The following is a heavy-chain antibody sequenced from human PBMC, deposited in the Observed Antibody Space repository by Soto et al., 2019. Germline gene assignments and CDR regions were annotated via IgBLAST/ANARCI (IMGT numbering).Heavy chain of an antibody. CDR2: INPSGGST. Sequence: ASVKVSCKASGYTFTIYYMHWVRQAPGQGLEWMGIINPSGGSTSYAQKFQGRVTMTTDTSTSTAYMELRSLRSDDTAVYYCARDRDYGDYQLTAEFDYWGQGTLVTVSS. V-gene: IGHV1-46*01. J-gene: IGHJ4*02. CDR1: GYTFTIYY. D-gene: IGHD4-17*01. CDR3: ARDRDYGDYQLTAEFDY.